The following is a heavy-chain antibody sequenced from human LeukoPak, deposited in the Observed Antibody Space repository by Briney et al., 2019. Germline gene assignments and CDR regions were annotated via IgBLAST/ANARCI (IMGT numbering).Heavy chain of an antibody. J-gene: IGHJ1*01. Sequence: ASVKVSCKASGGTFSSYAISWVRQDPGQGLEWMGGIIPIFGTANYAQKFQGRVTIAADESTSTAYMELSSLRSEDTAVYYCARDSSRAGATTDLYFQHWGQGTLVTVSS. CDR3: ARDSSRAGATTDLYFQH. V-gene: IGHV1-69*13. CDR1: GGTFSSYA. D-gene: IGHD1-26*01. CDR2: IIPIFGTA.